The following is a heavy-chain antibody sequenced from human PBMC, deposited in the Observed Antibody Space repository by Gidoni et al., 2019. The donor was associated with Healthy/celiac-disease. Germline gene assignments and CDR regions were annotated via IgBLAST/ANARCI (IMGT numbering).Heavy chain of an antibody. D-gene: IGHD3-22*01. V-gene: IGHV3-33*01. J-gene: IGHJ4*02. CDR2: IWYDGSNK. Sequence: QVQLVESGGGVVQPGRSLRLSCAASGFTFSSYGMHWVRQAPGKGLEWVAVIWYDGSNKYYADSVKCRFTISRDNSNNTLYLQMNSLRAEDTAVYYCARDGHYYDSSGYPEGYWGQGTLVTVSS. CDR3: ARDGHYYDSSGYPEGY. CDR1: GFTFSSYG.